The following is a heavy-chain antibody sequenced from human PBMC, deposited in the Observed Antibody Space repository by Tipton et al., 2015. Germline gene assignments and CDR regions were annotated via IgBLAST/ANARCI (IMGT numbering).Heavy chain of an antibody. Sequence: QLVQSGAEVKKPGASVKVSCMASGYTLTDYYMHWVRQAPGQGLEWMGWSNSNNGVTNYAQKFQGRVSMTRDTSISTGYMELSRLKSDDTAVYYCASDRTGTTFDCWGQGTLVTVSS. D-gene: IGHD1-7*01. V-gene: IGHV1-2*02. CDR1: GYTLTDYY. J-gene: IGHJ4*02. CDR2: SNSNNGVT. CDR3: ASDRTGTTFDC.